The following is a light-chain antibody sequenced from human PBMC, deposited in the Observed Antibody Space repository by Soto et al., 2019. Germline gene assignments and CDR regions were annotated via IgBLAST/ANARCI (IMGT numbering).Light chain of an antibody. CDR2: GAS. J-gene: IGKJ5*01. CDR1: QSVGSNY. Sequence: EFVLTQSPGTLSLSPGERATLSCRASQSVGSNYLAWYQQKPGQAPRLLIYGASSRATGIADRFSGSGSGTDFTLTISRLEPEDFALYYCQQYGYSPITFGQGTLLEIK. V-gene: IGKV3-20*01. CDR3: QQYGYSPIT.